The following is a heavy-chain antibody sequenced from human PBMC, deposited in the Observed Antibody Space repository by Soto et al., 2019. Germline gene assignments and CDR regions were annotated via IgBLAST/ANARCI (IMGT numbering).Heavy chain of an antibody. CDR3: ARDGTVTTIGAGAFFDY. CDR1: GYTFTSYG. CDR2: ISAYNGNT. D-gene: IGHD4-17*01. J-gene: IGHJ4*02. V-gene: IGHV1-18*01. Sequence: QVQLVQSGAEVKKPGASVKVSCKASGYTFTSYGISWVRQAPGQGLEWMGWISAYNGNTNYAQKLQGRVTMTTDTSTSTAYMELRSLRSDDTTVYYCARDGTVTTIGAGAFFDYWGQGTLVTVSS.